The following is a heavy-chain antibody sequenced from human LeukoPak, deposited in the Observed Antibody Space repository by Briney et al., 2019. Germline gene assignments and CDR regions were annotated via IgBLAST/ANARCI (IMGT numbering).Heavy chain of an antibody. CDR3: ARDSRDSSGWYEMGYYFDY. V-gene: IGHV4-59*01. D-gene: IGHD6-19*01. Sequence: SETLSLTCTVSGGSISSYYWSWIRQPPGKGLEWIGHIYYSGSTNYNPSLKSRVTISVDTSKNQFSLKLSSVTAADTAVYYCARDSRDSSGWYEMGYYFDYWGQGTLVTVSS. CDR1: GGSISSYY. CDR2: IYYSGST. J-gene: IGHJ4*02.